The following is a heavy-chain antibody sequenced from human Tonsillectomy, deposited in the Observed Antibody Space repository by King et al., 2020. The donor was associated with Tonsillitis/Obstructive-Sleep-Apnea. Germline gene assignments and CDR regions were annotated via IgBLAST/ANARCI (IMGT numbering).Heavy chain of an antibody. J-gene: IGHJ5*02. CDR3: AKDFSGRVNL. CDR1: GFTFTFYG. Sequence: VQLVESGGGVVQPRRSLRLSCAASGFTFTFYGMHWVRQAPGKGLEWVALISPDGGKTYYADSVKGRFTISRDNSNNTLYLRMASLSSEDTAVYYCAKDFSGRVNLWGQASRVTVAS. V-gene: IGHV3-30*18. CDR2: ISPDGGKT. D-gene: IGHD1-26*01.